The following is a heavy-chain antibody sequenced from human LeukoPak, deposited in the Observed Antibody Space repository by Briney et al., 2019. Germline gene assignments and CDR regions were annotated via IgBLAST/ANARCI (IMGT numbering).Heavy chain of an antibody. Sequence: TETLSLTCTVSGYSISSGYFWGWIRQPPGKGLEWIGSIYHSGTTYYNPSLKSRVTLSVDTSKNQFSLKLSSVTAADTAIYYCARVAYFDSSGYYYCFDYWGQGTLVTVSS. CDR2: IYHSGTT. J-gene: IGHJ4*02. CDR1: GYSISSGYF. V-gene: IGHV4-38-2*02. CDR3: ARVAYFDSSGYYYCFDY. D-gene: IGHD3-22*01.